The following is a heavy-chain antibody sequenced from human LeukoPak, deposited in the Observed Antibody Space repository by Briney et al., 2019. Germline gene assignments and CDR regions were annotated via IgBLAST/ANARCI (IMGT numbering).Heavy chain of an antibody. CDR2: INHSGST. CDR1: GGSFSGYY. V-gene: IGHV4-34*01. Sequence: LETLSLTCAVYGGSFSGYYWSWIRQPPGKGLEWIGEINHSGSTNYNPSLKSRVTISVDTSKNQFSLKLSSVTAADTAVYYCARIGGYDFWSGYTTFDQYYFDYWGQGTLVTVSS. J-gene: IGHJ4*02. CDR3: ARIGGYDFWSGYTTFDQYYFDY. D-gene: IGHD3-3*01.